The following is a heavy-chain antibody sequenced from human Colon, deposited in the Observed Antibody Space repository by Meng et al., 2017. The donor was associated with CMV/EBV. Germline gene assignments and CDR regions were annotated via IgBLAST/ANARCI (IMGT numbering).Heavy chain of an antibody. CDR1: GGPVSDSRYY. J-gene: IGHJ6*02. D-gene: IGHD3-9*01. CDR2: IYYSGST. V-gene: IGHV4-61*05. CDR3: ARSRNALVPYYDIPSL. Sequence: SETLSLTCIVSGGPVSDSRYYWSWIRQAPGRRLEWIGYIYYSGSTNHNPSLKSRFTISRDNAKNSLYLQVDSLRAEDTAVYYCARSRNALVPYYDIPSLWGQGTTVTVSS.